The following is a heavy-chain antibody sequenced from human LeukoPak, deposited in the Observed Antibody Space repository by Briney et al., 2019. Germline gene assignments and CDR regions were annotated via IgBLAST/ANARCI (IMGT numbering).Heavy chain of an antibody. CDR1: GYTFTSYY. Sequence: ASVKVSCKASGYTFTSYYMHWVRQAPGQGLEWMGIINPSGGSTSYAQKFQGRVTMTRDTSTSTVYMELSSLRSEDTAVYYCARARGGSGWFILYFDYWGQGTLDTVSS. CDR2: INPSGGST. CDR3: ARARGGSGWFILYFDY. J-gene: IGHJ4*02. V-gene: IGHV1-46*01. D-gene: IGHD6-19*01.